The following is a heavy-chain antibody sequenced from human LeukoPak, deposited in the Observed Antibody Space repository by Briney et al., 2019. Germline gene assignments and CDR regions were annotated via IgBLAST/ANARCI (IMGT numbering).Heavy chain of an antibody. J-gene: IGHJ4*02. D-gene: IGHD3-3*01. V-gene: IGHV3-15*01. CDR2: GLTT. Sequence: GLTTHFSAPVKARFPISRDASKNTLYLQMNSLNTDDTALYYCTTDKVARITIFGVVTPHYWGQGTLVTVSS. CDR3: TTDKVARITIFGVVTPHY.